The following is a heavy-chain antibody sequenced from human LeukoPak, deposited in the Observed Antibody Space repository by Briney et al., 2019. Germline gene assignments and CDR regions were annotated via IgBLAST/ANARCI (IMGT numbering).Heavy chain of an antibody. Sequence: ASVKDSCKSSGYTFTSYGITWLRQAPGLGLEWMGWISPYNGNTNFAQKFQDRVSMSTDTSTSTAYMELRSLTSDDTAVYYCAREDSGSGRVRWFDPWGQGTLVTVSS. CDR2: ISPYNGNT. J-gene: IGHJ5*02. CDR1: GYTFTSYG. D-gene: IGHD5-12*01. V-gene: IGHV1-18*01. CDR3: AREDSGSGRVRWFDP.